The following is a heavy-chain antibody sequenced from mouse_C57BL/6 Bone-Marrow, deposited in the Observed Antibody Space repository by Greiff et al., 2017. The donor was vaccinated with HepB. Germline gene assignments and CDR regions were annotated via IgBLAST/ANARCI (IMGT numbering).Heavy chain of an antibody. CDR1: GFTFSDYY. D-gene: IGHD4-1*01. CDR2: INYDGSST. CDR3: ARDGGLGRGFDY. Sequence: EVQLVESEGGLVQPGSSMKLSCTASGFTFSDYYMAWVRQVPEKGLEWVANINYDGSSTYYLDSLKSRFIISRDNAKNILYLQMSRLKSEDKATYYCARDGGLGRGFDYWGQGTTLTVSS. J-gene: IGHJ2*01. V-gene: IGHV5-16*01.